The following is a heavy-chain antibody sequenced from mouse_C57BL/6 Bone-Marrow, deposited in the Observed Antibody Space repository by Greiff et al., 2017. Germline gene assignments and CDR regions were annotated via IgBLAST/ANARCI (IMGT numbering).Heavy chain of an antibody. J-gene: IGHJ1*03. CDR3: ARPYYSNYWYFDV. D-gene: IGHD2-5*01. Sequence: VQLQQSGAELVKPGASVKLSCTASGFNIKDYYMHWVKQRTEQGLEWIGRIDPEDGETKYAPKFPGKATITADTSSNTAYLQLSSLTSEDTAVYYCARPYYSNYWYFDVWGTGTTVTVSS. CDR2: IDPEDGET. V-gene: IGHV14-2*01. CDR1: GFNIKDYY.